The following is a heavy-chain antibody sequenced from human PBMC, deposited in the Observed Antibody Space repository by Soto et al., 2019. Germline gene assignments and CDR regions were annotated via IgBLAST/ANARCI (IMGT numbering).Heavy chain of an antibody. CDR3: ARGWYGPDV. CDR1: GFTLSGRS. V-gene: IGHV3-74*01. Sequence: EVQLVESGGGLVQPGGSLRLSCAASGFTLSGRSMHWVRQAPGKGLVWVSAIDNAGTDSTYADSVKGRITSSRDTAKNPLYLQRDNLRVGDTAVYYCARGWYGPDVWGKGTTVTVSS. CDR2: IDNAGTDS. J-gene: IGHJ6*04.